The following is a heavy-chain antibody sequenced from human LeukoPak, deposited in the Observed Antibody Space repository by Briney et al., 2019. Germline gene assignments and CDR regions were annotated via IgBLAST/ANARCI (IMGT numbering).Heavy chain of an antibody. CDR2: IYYSGST. CDR3: ARVRRYDILTGQPRSFFDY. V-gene: IGHV4-59*12. J-gene: IGHJ4*02. CDR1: GGSISSYY. D-gene: IGHD3-9*01. Sequence: PSETLSLTCTVSGGSISSYYWSWIRQPPGKGLEWIGYIYYSGSTNYNPSLKSRVTISVDTSKNQFSLKLSSVTAADTAVYYCARVRRYDILTGQPRSFFDYWGQGTLVTVSS.